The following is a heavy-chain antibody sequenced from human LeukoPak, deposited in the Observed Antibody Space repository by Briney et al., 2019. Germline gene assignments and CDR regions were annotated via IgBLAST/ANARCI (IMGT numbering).Heavy chain of an antibody. CDR2: ISAYNGNT. CDR1: GYTFTSYD. J-gene: IGHJ5*02. CDR3: ARDRIVGATDWFDP. V-gene: IGHV1-18*01. Sequence: ASVKVSCKTSGYTFTSYDINWVRQATGQGLEWMGWISAYNGNTNYAQKLQGRVTMTTDTSTSTAYMELRSLRSDDTAVYYCARDRIVGATDWFDPWGQGTLVTVSS. D-gene: IGHD1-26*01.